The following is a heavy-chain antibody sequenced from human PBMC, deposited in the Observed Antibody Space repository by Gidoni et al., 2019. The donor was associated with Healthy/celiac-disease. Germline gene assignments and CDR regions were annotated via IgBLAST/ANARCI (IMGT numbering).Heavy chain of an antibody. CDR2: ISSSSSYI. Sequence: EVQLVESGGGLVKPGGSLRLSCAASGFTFSSYSMNWVRQAPGKGLEWVSSISSSSSYIYYADSVKGRFTISRDNAKNSLYLQMNSLRAEDTAVYYCASALLDYVWGSYRDDAFDIWGQGTMVTVSS. CDR1: GFTFSSYS. CDR3: ASALLDYVWGSYRDDAFDI. D-gene: IGHD3-16*02. V-gene: IGHV3-21*01. J-gene: IGHJ3*02.